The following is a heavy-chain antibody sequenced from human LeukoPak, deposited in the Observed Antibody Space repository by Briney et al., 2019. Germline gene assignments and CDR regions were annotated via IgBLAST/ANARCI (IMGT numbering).Heavy chain of an antibody. Sequence: GGSLRLSCAASGFTFSSYSMNWVRQAPGRGLEWVSYISSSSSTIYYADSVKGRFTISRDNAKNSLYLQMNSLRAEDTAVYYCARDLRFLEWFPPGDYWGQGTLVTVSS. CDR3: ARDLRFLEWFPPGDY. J-gene: IGHJ4*02. CDR2: ISSSSSTI. CDR1: GFTFSSYS. V-gene: IGHV3-48*01. D-gene: IGHD3-3*01.